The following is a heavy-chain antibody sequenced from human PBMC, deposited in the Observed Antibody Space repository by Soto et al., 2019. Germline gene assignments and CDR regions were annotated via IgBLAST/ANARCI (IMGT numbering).Heavy chain of an antibody. CDR2: ISSSSSNI. CDR3: ARVVISGSYLDY. Sequence: PGGSLRLSCAPSGFTFSTYSMKWVRQAPGKGLEWVSYISSSSSNIYYADSVKGRFTISRDNAKNSLYLQMNSLRAEDTAVYYCARVVISGSYLDYWGQGTLVTVSS. CDR1: GFTFSTYS. V-gene: IGHV3-48*01. D-gene: IGHD3-22*01. J-gene: IGHJ4*02.